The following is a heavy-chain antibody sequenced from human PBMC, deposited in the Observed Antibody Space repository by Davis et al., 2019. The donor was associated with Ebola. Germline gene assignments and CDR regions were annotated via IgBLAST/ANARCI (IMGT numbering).Heavy chain of an antibody. CDR1: GFTFSSYA. CDR2: ISYDGSNK. J-gene: IGHJ4*02. Sequence: PGGSLRLSCAASGFTFSSYAMHWVRQAPGKGLEWVAVISYDGSNKYYADSVKGRFTVKGRFTISRDNSKNTLYLQMNSLRAEDTAVYYCVRDHRQWLVPFTWGLGTLVTVSS. V-gene: IGHV3-30*04. CDR3: VRDHRQWLVPFT. D-gene: IGHD6-19*01.